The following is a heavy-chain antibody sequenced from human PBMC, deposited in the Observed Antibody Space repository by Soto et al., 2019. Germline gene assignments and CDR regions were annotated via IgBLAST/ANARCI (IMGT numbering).Heavy chain of an antibody. CDR2: IYYSGST. Sequence: SETLSLTCTVSGGSISSGDYYWSWIRQPPGKGLEWIGYIYYSGSTYYNPSLKSRVTISVDTSKNQFSLKLSSVTAADTAVYYFARLGQLLHGRWLAPWSQGTLVTVSS. V-gene: IGHV4-30-4*01. J-gene: IGHJ5*02. CDR3: ARLGQLLHGRWLAP. D-gene: IGHD2-15*01. CDR1: GGSISSGDYY.